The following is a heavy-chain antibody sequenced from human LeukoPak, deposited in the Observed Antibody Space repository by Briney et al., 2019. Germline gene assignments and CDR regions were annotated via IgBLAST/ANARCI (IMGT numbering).Heavy chain of an antibody. J-gene: IGHJ5*02. CDR2: IYSGGST. CDR1: GFTVSSNY. CDR3: ARELLGGFSNWFDP. D-gene: IGHD2-15*01. Sequence: PGGSLRLSCAASGFTVSSNYMSWVRQAPGKGLGWVSVIYSGGSTYYADSVKGRFTISRDNSKNTLYLQMNSLRAEDTAVYYCARELLGGFSNWFDPWGQGTLVTVSS. V-gene: IGHV3-66*02.